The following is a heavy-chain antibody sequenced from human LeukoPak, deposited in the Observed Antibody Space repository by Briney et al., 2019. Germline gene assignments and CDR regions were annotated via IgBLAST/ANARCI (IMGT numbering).Heavy chain of an antibody. CDR1: GGSISSYY. J-gene: IGHJ4*02. CDR3: ARDFREPFDY. Sequence: PSETLSLTCTVSGGSISSYYWSWIRQPPGKGLEWIGYIYYSGSTNYNPSLKSRVTISVDTSKNQFSLKLSSVTAADTAVYYCARDFREPFDYWGQGTLVTVSS. D-gene: IGHD1-14*01. CDR2: IYYSGST. V-gene: IGHV4-59*01.